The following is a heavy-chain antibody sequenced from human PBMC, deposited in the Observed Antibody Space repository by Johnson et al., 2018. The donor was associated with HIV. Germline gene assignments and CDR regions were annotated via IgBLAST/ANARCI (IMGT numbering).Heavy chain of an antibody. CDR3: TTDLPGGYYGCNWTYDAFDI. CDR2: IKSKTDGGTT. CDR1: GFTFSNAW. V-gene: IGHV3-15*01. D-gene: IGHD4-23*01. J-gene: IGHJ3*02. Sequence: VQLVESGGGLVKPGGSLRLSCAASGFTFSNAWMSWVRQAPGKGLEWVGRIKSKTDGGTTDYAAPVKGRFTISRDDSKNTLYLQMNSLKTEDTTVYYCTTDLPGGYYGCNWTYDAFDIWGQGTMVTVSS.